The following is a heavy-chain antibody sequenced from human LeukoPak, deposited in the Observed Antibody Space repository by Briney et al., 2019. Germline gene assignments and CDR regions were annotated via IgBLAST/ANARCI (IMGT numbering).Heavy chain of an antibody. CDR2: INPNNGGT. V-gene: IGHV1-2*02. CDR1: GYTFTGYY. CDR3: ARGQQWLAQDY. Sequence: GASVKVSCKASGYTFTGYYMHWVRQAPGQGLEWMGWINPNNGGTNYAQKFQGRVTMTRDTSISTAYMELSRLGSDDTAVYYCARGQQWLAQDYWGQGTLVTVSS. D-gene: IGHD6-19*01. J-gene: IGHJ4*02.